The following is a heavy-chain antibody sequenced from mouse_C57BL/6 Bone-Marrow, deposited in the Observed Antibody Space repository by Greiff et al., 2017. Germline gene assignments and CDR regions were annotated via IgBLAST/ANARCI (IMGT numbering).Heavy chain of an antibody. D-gene: IGHD1-1*01. V-gene: IGHV5-12*01. CDR3: ARRNTTVDYYAMDY. J-gene: IGHJ4*01. CDR2: ISNGGGSI. Sequence: EVTLVESGGGLVQPGGSLKLSCAASGFTFSDYYMYWVRQTPEKRLEWVAYISNGGGSIYYPDTVKGRFTISRDNAKNTLYLQMGRLKSEDTAMDYGARRNTTVDYYAMDYGGQGTSVTVSA. CDR1: GFTFSDYY.